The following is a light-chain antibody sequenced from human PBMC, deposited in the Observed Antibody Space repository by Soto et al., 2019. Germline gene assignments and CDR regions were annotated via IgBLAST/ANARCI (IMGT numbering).Light chain of an antibody. CDR3: QQYDTYQGT. CDR2: DAS. Sequence: DIQMTQSPATLSSYLLDIVTITCRASQSISSWLAGYQQKPGKAPKLLIYDASSLESGVPSRFSGSGSGTEFTLTISSLQPDDFATYYCQQYDTYQGTFGQGTKVDIK. CDR1: QSISSW. J-gene: IGKJ1*01. V-gene: IGKV1-5*01.